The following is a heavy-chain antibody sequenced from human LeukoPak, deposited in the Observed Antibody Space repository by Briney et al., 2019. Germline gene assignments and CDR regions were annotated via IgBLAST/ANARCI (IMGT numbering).Heavy chain of an antibody. V-gene: IGHV3-23*01. CDR1: GFTFSSYG. CDR2: ISGSGGST. J-gene: IGHJ4*02. D-gene: IGHD3-22*01. Sequence: PGGSLRLSCAASGFTFSSYGMSWVRQAPGKGLEWVSAISGSGGSTYYADSVKGRFTISRDNSKNTLYLQMNSLRAEDTAVYYCAKDFYYDSSGYYYTHYFDYWGQGTLVTVSS. CDR3: AKDFYYDSSGYYYTHYFDY.